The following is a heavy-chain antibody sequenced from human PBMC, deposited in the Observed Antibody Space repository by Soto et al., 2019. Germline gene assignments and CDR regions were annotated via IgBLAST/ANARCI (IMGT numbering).Heavy chain of an antibody. J-gene: IGHJ4*02. D-gene: IGHD2-2*01. CDR3: ARDFVGGGVVPAGVSY. CDR1: GFTFSSYS. CDR2: ISSSSSYI. Sequence: PGGSLRLSCAASGFTFSSYSMNWVRQAPGKGLEWVSSISSSSSYIYYADSVKGRFTISRDNAKNSLYLQMNSLRAEDTAVYYCARDFVGGGVVPAGVSYWGQGTLVTVSS. V-gene: IGHV3-21*01.